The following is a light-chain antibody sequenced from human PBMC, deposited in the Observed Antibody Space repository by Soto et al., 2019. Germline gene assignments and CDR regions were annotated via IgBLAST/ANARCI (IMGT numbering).Light chain of an antibody. J-gene: IGKJ4*01. CDR2: DAS. Sequence: DIQMTQSPSTLSASVGDRVTITCRASQSISSWLAWYQQKPGKAPKLLNYDASSLERGVPSRFSGSGFGTEFTLTICSLQPDDFATYYCQQYNSYSPLTFGGGTKVDIK. CDR1: QSISSW. CDR3: QQYNSYSPLT. V-gene: IGKV1-5*01.